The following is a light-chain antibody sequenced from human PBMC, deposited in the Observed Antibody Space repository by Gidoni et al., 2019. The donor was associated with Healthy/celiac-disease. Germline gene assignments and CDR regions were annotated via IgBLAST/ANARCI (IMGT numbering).Light chain of an antibody. CDR2: EGS. V-gene: IGLV2-23*03. Sequence: QAALTPPASVSGSPAPAITISCTGTSSDVGSYNLVSWYQQHPGKAPKLMIYEGSKRPSGVSNRFSGSKSGNTASLTISGLQAEDEADYYCCSYAGSSTFVVFGGGTKLTVL. J-gene: IGLJ2*01. CDR1: SSDVGSYNL. CDR3: CSYAGSSTFVV.